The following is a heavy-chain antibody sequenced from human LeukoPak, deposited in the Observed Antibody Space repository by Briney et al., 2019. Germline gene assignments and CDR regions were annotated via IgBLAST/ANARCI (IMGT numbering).Heavy chain of an antibody. Sequence: GASVKVSCKASGYTFTGYYMHWVRQAPGQGLEWMGWINPNSGGTNYAQKFQGRVTMTRDTSISTAYMELSRLRSGDTAVYYCARGKYYDFWSGYYKDYWGQGTLVTVSS. V-gene: IGHV1-2*02. D-gene: IGHD3-3*01. CDR1: GYTFTGYY. J-gene: IGHJ4*02. CDR3: ARGKYYDFWSGYYKDY. CDR2: INPNSGGT.